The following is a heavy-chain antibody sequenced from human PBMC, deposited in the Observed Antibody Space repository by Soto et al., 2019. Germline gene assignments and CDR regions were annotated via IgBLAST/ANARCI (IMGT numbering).Heavy chain of an antibody. CDR1: GGTFSSYA. Sequence: ASVKVSCKASGGTFSSYAISWVRQAPGQGLEWMGGIIPILGTANYAQKFQGRVTITADESTSTAYMELSSPRSEDTAVYYCARASGATVIGYYGMDVWGQGTTVTVSS. V-gene: IGHV1-69*13. CDR3: ARASGATVIGYYGMDV. J-gene: IGHJ6*02. D-gene: IGHD4-17*01. CDR2: IIPILGTA.